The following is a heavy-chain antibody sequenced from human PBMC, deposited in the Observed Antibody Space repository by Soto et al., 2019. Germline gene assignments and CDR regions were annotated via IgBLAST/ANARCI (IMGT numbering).Heavy chain of an antibody. CDR1: GGSISSSSNY. V-gene: IGHV4-39*01. CDR2: FYYSVVT. J-gene: IGHJ6*02. Sequence: SQTLSLTCPVSGGSISSSSNYWGWIRQAPGTWLDWIGSFYYSVVTYYTQSLKSRVTISVETSKKQFSQKLSSVTAADTAVYYCASHIKFGITMYGMEVWVQGNTVT. D-gene: IGHD3-10*01. CDR3: ASHIKFGITMYGMEV.